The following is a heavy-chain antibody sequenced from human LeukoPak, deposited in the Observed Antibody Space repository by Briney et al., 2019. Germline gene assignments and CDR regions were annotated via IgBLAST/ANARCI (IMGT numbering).Heavy chain of an antibody. CDR3: ALGIRYCSSTSCYPYAFDI. CDR2: IDCSGGST. D-gene: IGHD2-2*01. V-gene: IGHV3-23*01. CDR1: GFSFSSNS. Sequence: GGSLRLSCAASGFSFSSNSMSWVRQAPGKGLEWVSGIDCSGGSTYYADSVKGRFTISRDNSKNTLYVQMNSLRAADTAVYYCALGIRYCSSTSCYPYAFDIWGQGTMVTVSS. J-gene: IGHJ3*02.